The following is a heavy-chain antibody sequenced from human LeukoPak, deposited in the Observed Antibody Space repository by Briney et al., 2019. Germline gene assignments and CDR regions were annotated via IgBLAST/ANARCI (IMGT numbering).Heavy chain of an antibody. V-gene: IGHV3-30*18. D-gene: IGHD3-10*01. CDR2: ISYDGRHK. J-gene: IGHJ4*02. CDR1: VLPFRSYG. CDR3: AKPGREVVTIY. Sequence: PGGSLRLSCAASVLPFRSYGMHWVRQATAKGLEWVGVISYDGRHKFCADSVKGRFTNSRDNSKNTLYLPMNSRRGKDTAVYYCAKPGREVVTIYWGQGTVDTVSS.